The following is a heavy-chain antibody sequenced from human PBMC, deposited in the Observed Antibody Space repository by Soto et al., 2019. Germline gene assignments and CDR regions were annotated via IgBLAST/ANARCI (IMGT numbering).Heavy chain of an antibody. Sequence: PGGSLRLSCAASGFTFSIYAMQWVRHAPGKGLEWVAVISYDGSNKYYADSVKGRFTISRDNSKNTLYLQMNSLRAEDTAVYYCARGVDDFWSVLGYWGQGTLVTVS. CDR3: ARGVDDFWSVLGY. J-gene: IGHJ4*02. D-gene: IGHD3-3*01. CDR2: ISYDGSNK. V-gene: IGHV3-30-3*01. CDR1: GFTFSIYA.